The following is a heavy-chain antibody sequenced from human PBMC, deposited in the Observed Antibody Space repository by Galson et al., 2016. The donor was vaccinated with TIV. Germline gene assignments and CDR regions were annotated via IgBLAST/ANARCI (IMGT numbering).Heavy chain of an antibody. CDR3: TTFSGARGPFDY. D-gene: IGHD2-15*01. V-gene: IGHV1-46*01. J-gene: IGHJ4*02. CDR1: GYTLSHYY. Sequence: KVSCKASGYTLSHYYMHWVRQAPGQGLEWVGVIDPLGGGTTYAPQFQGRVTMTRDTSTSTVYMELTSLKSDDTAIFYCTTFSGARGPFDYWGQGTLVAVSS. CDR2: IDPLGGGT.